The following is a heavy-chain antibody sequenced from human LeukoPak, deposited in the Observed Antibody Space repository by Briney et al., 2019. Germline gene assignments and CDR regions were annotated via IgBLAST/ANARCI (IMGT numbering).Heavy chain of an antibody. CDR2: ISWNSGSI. Sequence: GGSLRLSCAASGFTFDDYAMHWVRQAPGKGLEWVSGISWNSGSIGYADSVKGRFTIPRDNAKNSLYLQMNSLRAEDMALYYCAKSSGYYFYYFDYWGQGTLVTVSS. V-gene: IGHV3-9*03. CDR3: AKSSGYYFYYFDY. J-gene: IGHJ4*02. D-gene: IGHD3-22*01. CDR1: GFTFDDYA.